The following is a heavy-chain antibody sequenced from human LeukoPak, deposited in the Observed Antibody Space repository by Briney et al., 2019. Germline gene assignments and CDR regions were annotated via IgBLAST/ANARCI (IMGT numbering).Heavy chain of an antibody. CDR3: ARGVKWELPDY. CDR1: GGSVSSGSYY. J-gene: IGHJ4*02. Sequence: SETLSLTCTVSGGSVSSGSYYWSWIRQPPGKGLEWIGYIYYSGSTNYNPSLKSRVTISVDTSKNQFSLKLSSVTAADTAVYYCARGVKWELPDYWGQGTLVTVSS. V-gene: IGHV4-61*01. D-gene: IGHD1-26*01. CDR2: IYYSGST.